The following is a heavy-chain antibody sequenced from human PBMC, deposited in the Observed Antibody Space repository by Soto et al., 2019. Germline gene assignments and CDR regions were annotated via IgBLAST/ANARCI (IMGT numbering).Heavy chain of an antibody. V-gene: IGHV3-23*01. J-gene: IGHJ4*02. Sequence: EVQLLESGGGLVQPGGSLRLSCAASGFTFSNYAVTWVRQAPGKGLEWVSTISGSGGSTYYADSVKGRFTISRDNFKNPLYLQMNRLRAEDTAVYYCAKGQGSSWYEIDYWGQGTLVTVSS. CDR1: GFTFSNYA. CDR3: AKGQGSSWYEIDY. D-gene: IGHD6-13*01. CDR2: ISGSGGST.